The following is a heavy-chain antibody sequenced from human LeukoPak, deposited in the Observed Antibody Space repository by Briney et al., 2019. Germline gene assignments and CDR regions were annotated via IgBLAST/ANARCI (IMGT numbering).Heavy chain of an antibody. CDR2: IKQDGTDK. V-gene: IGHV3-7*02. D-gene: IGHD4-23*01. CDR3: AKSSGYGGIDFDY. CDR1: GFTFSRYW. Sequence: GGSLRLSCAASGFTFSRYWMSWVRQAPGKGLEWVANIKQDGTDKYYVDSVKGRFTISKDSTKNSLYLQMNSLRVEDTAVYYCAKSSGYGGIDFDYWGLGTLVTVSS. J-gene: IGHJ4*02.